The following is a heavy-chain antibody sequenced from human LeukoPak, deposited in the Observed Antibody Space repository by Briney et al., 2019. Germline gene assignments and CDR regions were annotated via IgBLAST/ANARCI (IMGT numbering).Heavy chain of an antibody. CDR3: ARAWREWESDAFDI. J-gene: IGHJ3*02. V-gene: IGHV1-8*01. CDR1: GYTFTSYD. CDR2: MNPNSGNT. Sequence: ASVKVSCKASGYTFTSYDINWVRQATGQGLEWMGWMNPNSGNTGYAQKFQGRVTMTRNTSISTAYMELSSLRSEDTAVYYCARAWREWESDAFDIWGQGTMVTVSS. D-gene: IGHD1-26*01.